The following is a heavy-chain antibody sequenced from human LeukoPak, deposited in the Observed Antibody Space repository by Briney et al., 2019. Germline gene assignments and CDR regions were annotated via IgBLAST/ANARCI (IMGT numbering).Heavy chain of an antibody. Sequence: ASVKVSCKASGYTFTNYGISWVRQAPGQGLEWMGWISAYNGNTNYAQKLQGRVTMTTDTSTSTAYMELRSLRSDDTAVYYCARSRYYDRWGYFTPFDYWGQGTLVTVSS. D-gene: IGHD3-22*01. J-gene: IGHJ4*02. CDR1: GYTFTNYG. V-gene: IGHV1-18*01. CDR2: ISAYNGNT. CDR3: ARSRYYDRWGYFTPFDY.